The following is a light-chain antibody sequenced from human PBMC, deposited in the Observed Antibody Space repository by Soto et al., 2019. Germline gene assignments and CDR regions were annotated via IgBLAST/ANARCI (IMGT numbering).Light chain of an antibody. Sequence: EIVLTQSPATLSLSPGERATLSCRASQSVSSYLAWYQQKPGQAPRLLIYDASNRATGIPARFSGSGSGTDFPLTISSLDPEDFAVYYCQQRSNWPTFGQGTKVEIK. CDR1: QSVSSY. CDR2: DAS. V-gene: IGKV3-11*01. CDR3: QQRSNWPT. J-gene: IGKJ1*01.